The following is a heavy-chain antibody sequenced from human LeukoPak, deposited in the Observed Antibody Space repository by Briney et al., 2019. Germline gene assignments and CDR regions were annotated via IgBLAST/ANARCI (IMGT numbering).Heavy chain of an antibody. Sequence: ASVKVSCKASGYTFAGYHIHWVRQAPGQGLEWMGRINPYSGDTNFAQKFQGRVTMTRDTSITTAYMDLSSLTPDDTAVYFCARDQGSLTRSWYTGYWGQGTQVTVSS. J-gene: IGHJ4*02. CDR3: ARDQGSLTRSWYTGY. V-gene: IGHV1-2*06. CDR2: INPYSGDT. CDR1: GYTFAGYH. D-gene: IGHD6-13*01.